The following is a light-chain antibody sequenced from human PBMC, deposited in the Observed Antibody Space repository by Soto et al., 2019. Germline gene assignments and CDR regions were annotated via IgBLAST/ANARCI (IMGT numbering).Light chain of an antibody. CDR1: RSVDTD. CDR3: QNYDSDPIT. J-gene: IGKJ5*01. V-gene: IGKV3-15*01. Sequence: EILMTQSPATLSVSPGDSATLSCRASRSVDTDLAWYQQKPGQAPRLLVFATSARATGVPDRFRGSRSGTDFTLTISSLQPEDSATYYCQNYDSDPITFGQGTRLEIK. CDR2: ATS.